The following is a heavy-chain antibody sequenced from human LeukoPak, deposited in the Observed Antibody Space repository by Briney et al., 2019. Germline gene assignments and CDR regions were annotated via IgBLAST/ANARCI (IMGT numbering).Heavy chain of an antibody. V-gene: IGHV3-7*03. J-gene: IGHJ3*02. CDR3: ARVISGYCSGDDCWGTFDI. CDR1: GFTFSSYW. D-gene: IGHD2-15*01. Sequence: GGSLRLSCAASGFTFSSYWMTWVRQAPGKGREWVANIKQDGSEKYYVDSVKGRFTISRDNPKNSLYLQMNSLRAADTAVYYCARVISGYCSGDDCWGTFDIWGQGTMVTVSS. CDR2: IKQDGSEK.